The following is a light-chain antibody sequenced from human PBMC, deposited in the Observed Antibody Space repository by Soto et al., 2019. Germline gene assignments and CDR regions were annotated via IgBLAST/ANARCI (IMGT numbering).Light chain of an antibody. J-gene: IGKJ1*01. CDR1: QNISRS. CDR2: GAS. CDR3: QHSGDFWGT. Sequence: PCAVPLSLSPGARATLSCRASQNISRSLAWYQQKPGQVPSLLIYGASNRATGIPDRFSGSGSGTDLTLTIRRLEPEDFAVYYCQHSGDFWGTFGLGTKV. V-gene: IGKV3-20*01.